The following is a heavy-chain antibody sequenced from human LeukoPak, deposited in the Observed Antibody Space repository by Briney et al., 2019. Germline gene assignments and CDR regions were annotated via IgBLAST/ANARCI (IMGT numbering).Heavy chain of an antibody. CDR3: AKDRPAKDIVVVPAAIFMGVHDY. V-gene: IGHV3-23*01. D-gene: IGHD2-2*02. CDR1: GFTFSSYA. J-gene: IGHJ4*02. Sequence: GGSLRLSCAASGFTFSSYAMSWVRQAPGKGLEWVSAISGSGGSTYYADSVKGRFTISRDNSKNTLCLQMNSLRAGDTAVYYCAKDRPAKDIVVVPAAIFMGVHDYWGQGTLVTVSS. CDR2: ISGSGGST.